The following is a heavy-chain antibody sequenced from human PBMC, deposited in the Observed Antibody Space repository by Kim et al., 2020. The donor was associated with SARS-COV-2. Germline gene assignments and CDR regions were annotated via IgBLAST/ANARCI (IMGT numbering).Heavy chain of an antibody. CDR3: ARCKYDSSGFDY. V-gene: IGHV4-38-2*02. J-gene: IGHJ4*02. Sequence: SETLSLTCIVSSYSISNNYYWGWLRQPPGKGLEWLATIFHSGTTYYNPSLKSRVTISVDTSKNQFSLRLTSVTAADTALYYCARCKYDSSGFDYWGQGTLVTVSS. D-gene: IGHD3-22*01. CDR2: IFHSGTT. CDR1: SYSISNNYY.